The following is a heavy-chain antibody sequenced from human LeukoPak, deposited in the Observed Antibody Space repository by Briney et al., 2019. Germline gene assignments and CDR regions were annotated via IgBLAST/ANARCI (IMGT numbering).Heavy chain of an antibody. D-gene: IGHD1-26*01. V-gene: IGHV1-69*04. Sequence: GSSVKVSCKASGRTFSSYTISWVRQAPGQGLEWMGRIIPILGIANYAQKFQGRVTITADKSTSTAYMELSSLRSEDTAVYYCAREGGSYFSDYWGQGTLVTVSS. J-gene: IGHJ4*02. CDR2: IIPILGIA. CDR1: GRTFSSYT. CDR3: AREGGSYFSDY.